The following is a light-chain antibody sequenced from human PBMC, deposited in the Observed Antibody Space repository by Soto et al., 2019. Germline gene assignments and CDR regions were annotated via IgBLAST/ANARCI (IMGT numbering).Light chain of an antibody. V-gene: IGLV2-14*01. CDR3: ISFISRTAPIL. Sequence: QSALAQPASVSGSPGQSVTISCSGSANDYVSWYQHHPGKAPTLLLYEVTHRPSGVSHRFSGSKSGNTASLTISGLQPEDEAHYYCISFISRTAPILFGGGTKLTVL. CDR2: EVT. J-gene: IGLJ2*01. CDR1: ANDY.